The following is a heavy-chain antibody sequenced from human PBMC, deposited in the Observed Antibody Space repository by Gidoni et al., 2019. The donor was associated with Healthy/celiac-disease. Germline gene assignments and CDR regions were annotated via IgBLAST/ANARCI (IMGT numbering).Heavy chain of an antibody. J-gene: IGHJ6*02. Sequence: EVQLVESGGGLVQPGGSLRLSCAASGFPFSRFWMTWVRQAPGKGLEWVANITQDGSEKYYVDSVKGRFTISRDNAKNSLYLQMNSLRAEDTAVYYCASKEVTGYSSSWDTAVYYYYAMDVWGQGTTVTVSS. CDR1: GFPFSRFW. CDR2: ITQDGSEK. V-gene: IGHV3-7*01. D-gene: IGHD6-13*01. CDR3: ASKEVTGYSSSWDTAVYYYYAMDV.